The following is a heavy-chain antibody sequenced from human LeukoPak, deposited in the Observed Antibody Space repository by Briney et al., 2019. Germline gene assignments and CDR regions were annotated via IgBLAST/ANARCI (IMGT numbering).Heavy chain of an antibody. J-gene: IGHJ4*02. CDR1: GFTFSSYS. D-gene: IGHD5-24*01. CDR3: ARYRERWLQFAFDY. Sequence: IPGGSLRLPCAASGFTFSSYSMNWVRQAPGKGLEWVSSISSSSSSYIYYADSVKGRFTISRDNAKNSLYLQMNSLRAEDTAVYYCARYRERWLQFAFDYWGQGTLVTVSS. V-gene: IGHV3-21*01. CDR2: ISSSSSSYI.